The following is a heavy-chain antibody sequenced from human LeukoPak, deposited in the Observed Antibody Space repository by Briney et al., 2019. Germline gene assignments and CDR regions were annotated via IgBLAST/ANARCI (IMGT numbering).Heavy chain of an antibody. CDR1: GGSISSYY. D-gene: IGHD3-10*01. J-gene: IGHJ4*02. Sequence: PSETLSLTCTVSGGSISSYYWSWIRQPPGKGLEWIGYIYYSGSTNYNPSLKSRVTISVDTSKNQFSLKLSSVTAADTAVYYCARFGGSGSYYKDWGQGTLVTVSS. V-gene: IGHV4-59*08. CDR2: IYYSGST. CDR3: ARFGGSGSYYKD.